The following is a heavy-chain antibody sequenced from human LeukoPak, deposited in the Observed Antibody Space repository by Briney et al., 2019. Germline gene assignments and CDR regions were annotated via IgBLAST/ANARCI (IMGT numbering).Heavy chain of an antibody. V-gene: IGHV3-15*01. J-gene: IGHJ3*02. CDR2: FKSKTDGGTT. CDR3: SADSVVTSDYAFDI. D-gene: IGHD2-21*02. Sequence: GGSLRLSCAAPGFTFRNAPMSWIRQAQGKGLEWVGRFKSKTDGGTTDYAAPVKGRFTISRDDSQNTIYLQMNSLKTEDTAVYYCSADSVVTSDYAFDIWGQGTMVTVSS. CDR1: GFTFRNAP.